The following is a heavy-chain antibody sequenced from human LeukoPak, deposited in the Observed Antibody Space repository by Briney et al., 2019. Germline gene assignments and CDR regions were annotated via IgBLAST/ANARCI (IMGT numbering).Heavy chain of an antibody. CDR3: ARVVVVAASIHFDY. J-gene: IGHJ4*02. Sequence: SETLSLTCTVSGGSISSYYWSWIRQTPGKGLAWSGYIYYSGSTNYNPSLKSRVTISVDTSKNQFSLKLSSVTAADTAVYYCARVVVVAASIHFDYWGQGTLVTVSS. CDR1: GGSISSYY. D-gene: IGHD2-15*01. CDR2: IYYSGST. V-gene: IGHV4-59*01.